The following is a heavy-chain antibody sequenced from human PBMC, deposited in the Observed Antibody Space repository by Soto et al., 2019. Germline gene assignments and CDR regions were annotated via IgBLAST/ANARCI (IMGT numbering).Heavy chain of an antibody. CDR3: ARDPGIYYGMDV. J-gene: IGHJ6*02. CDR2: ISSGGITI. CDR1: GFTFSDTY. V-gene: IGHV3-11*01. Sequence: QVQLVESGGGLVKPGGPLRLSCAASGFTFSDTYMTWIGQVPGKGLEWLSYISSGGITIYYADSVKGRFTVSRDNAKNSMYLQMNNLRVEDTAVYYCARDPGIYYGMDVWGQGTTVTVSS.